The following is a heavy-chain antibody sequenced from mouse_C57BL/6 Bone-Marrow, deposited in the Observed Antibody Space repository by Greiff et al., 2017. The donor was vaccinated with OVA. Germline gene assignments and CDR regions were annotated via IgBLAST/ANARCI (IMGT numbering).Heavy chain of an antibody. CDR2: ISSGGSYN. D-gene: IGHD1-1*01. Sequence: EVKVVESGGDLVKPGGSLKLSCAASGFTFSSYGMSWVRQTPDKRLEWVATISSGGSYNYYPDSVKGRFTISRDTAKNTLYLQMSSLKSEDTAMYYCARSGTTVPWYFDVWGTGTTVTVSS. V-gene: IGHV5-6*01. CDR1: GFTFSSYG. J-gene: IGHJ1*03. CDR3: ARSGTTVPWYFDV.